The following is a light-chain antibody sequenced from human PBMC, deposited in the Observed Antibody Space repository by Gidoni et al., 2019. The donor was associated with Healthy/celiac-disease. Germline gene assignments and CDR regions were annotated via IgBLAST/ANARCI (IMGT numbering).Light chain of an antibody. CDR2: DFS. CDR1: SSDVGGYNY. Sequence: QSALTQPRSVSGSPGQSVTISCTGTSSDVGGYNYVSLYQQHPGKAPQLMIYDFSKRPSGVPDRFSGSKSGNTASLTISGLQAEDEADYYCCSYAGSYTLRVFGGGTKLTVL. V-gene: IGLV2-11*01. J-gene: IGLJ3*02. CDR3: CSYAGSYTLRV.